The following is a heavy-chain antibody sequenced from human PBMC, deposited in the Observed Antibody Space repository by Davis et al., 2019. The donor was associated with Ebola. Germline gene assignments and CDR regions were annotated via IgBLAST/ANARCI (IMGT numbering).Heavy chain of an antibody. CDR3: ARDIPFSSYDY. CDR2: IGSDGIHA. J-gene: IGHJ4*02. CDR1: GFTFSRYT. Sequence: GESLKISCAGSGFTFSRYTMNWVRQAPGQGLDWVSSIGSDGIHAFHADSVKGRFTISRDNAKNSLYLQMTSLGAEDTAVYYCARDIPFSSYDYWGQGTLVTVSS. D-gene: IGHD4-11*01. V-gene: IGHV3-21*01.